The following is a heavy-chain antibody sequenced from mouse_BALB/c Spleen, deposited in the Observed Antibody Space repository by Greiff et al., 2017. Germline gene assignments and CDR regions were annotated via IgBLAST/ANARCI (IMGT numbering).Heavy chain of an antibody. CDR3: ARDGYLLWFAY. D-gene: IGHD2-2*01. J-gene: IGHJ3*01. Sequence: EVQVVESGGGLVKPGGSLKLSCAASGFTFSSYAMSWVRQTPEKRLAWVASISSGGSTYYPDSVKGRFTISRDNARNILYLQMSSLRSEDTAMYYCARDGYLLWFAYWGQGTLVTVSA. V-gene: IGHV5-6-5*01. CDR1: GFTFSSYA. CDR2: ISSGGST.